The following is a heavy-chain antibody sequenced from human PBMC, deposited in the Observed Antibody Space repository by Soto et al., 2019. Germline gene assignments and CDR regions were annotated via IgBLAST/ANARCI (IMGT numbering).Heavy chain of an antibody. CDR1: RFTFSNYA. V-gene: IGHV3-23*01. CDR3: SIAKASFGESPVFDF. D-gene: IGHD3-10*01. Sequence: GGSLRLSCAASRFTFSNYAMYWVRQAPGRGLEWVSGISGTGSTTYYADSVKGRFTISRDNSKNTLHLQMDTLKPEDTAVYYCSIAKASFGESPVFDFRGQGTLVTGSS. J-gene: IGHJ4*02. CDR2: ISGTGSTT.